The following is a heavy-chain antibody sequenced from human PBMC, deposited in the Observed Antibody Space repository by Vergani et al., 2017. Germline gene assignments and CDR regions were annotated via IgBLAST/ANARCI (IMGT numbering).Heavy chain of an antibody. D-gene: IGHD6-13*01. CDR3: AKDVAAANYYYYYYMDV. J-gene: IGHJ6*03. Sequence: EVQLLESGGGLVQPGGSLRLSCAASGFTFSSYAMSWVRPAPGKGLEWVSAISGSGGSTYYADSVKGRFTISRDNSKNTLYLQMNSLRAEETAVYYCAKDVAAANYYYYYYMDVWGKGTTVTVSS. CDR1: GFTFSSYA. V-gene: IGHV3-23*01. CDR2: ISGSGGST.